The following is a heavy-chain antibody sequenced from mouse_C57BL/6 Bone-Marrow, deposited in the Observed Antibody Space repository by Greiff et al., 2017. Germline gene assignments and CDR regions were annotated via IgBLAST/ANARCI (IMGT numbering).Heavy chain of an antibody. Sequence: VQLQQSGAELVRPGSSVKLSCKASGYTFTSYWMHWVKQRPIQGLEWIGNIDPSDSETHYNQKFKDKATLTVDKSSSTAYMQLSSLTSEDSAVYYCARRSSGLYYYAMDYWGQGTSVTVSS. CDR2: IDPSDSET. J-gene: IGHJ4*01. CDR1: GYTFTSYW. CDR3: ARRSSGLYYYAMDY. D-gene: IGHD3-2*02. V-gene: IGHV1-52*01.